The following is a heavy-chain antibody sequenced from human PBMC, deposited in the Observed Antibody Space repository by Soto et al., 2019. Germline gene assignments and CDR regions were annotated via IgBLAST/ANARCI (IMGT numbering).Heavy chain of an antibody. J-gene: IGHJ4*02. Sequence: TLSLTCSVSAGFISSYGFYWNWIRQPPGKGLEWIGYIYHSGGTYSSPSLRSRVTISVDTSKNQFTLKLSSVTAADTAVYYCARDRGGYGVFDYWGQGTLVTVSS. CDR3: ARDRGGYGVFDY. D-gene: IGHD5-12*01. CDR2: IYHSGGT. CDR1: AGFISSYGFY. V-gene: IGHV4-31*03.